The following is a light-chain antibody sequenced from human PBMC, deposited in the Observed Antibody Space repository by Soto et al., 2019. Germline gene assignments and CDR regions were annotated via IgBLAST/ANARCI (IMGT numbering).Light chain of an antibody. Sequence: IVMTQSPDSLAVSLGERATINCKSSQSVLYSSNNKNYLAWYQQKPGQPPKLLIYWASTRESGVHDRFSGSWSGTDFTHTISSLQAEDVAVYYCQQYCSTPWTFGQGTKVEVK. J-gene: IGKJ1*01. V-gene: IGKV4-1*01. CDR3: QQYCSTPWT. CDR1: QSVLYSSNNKNY. CDR2: WAS.